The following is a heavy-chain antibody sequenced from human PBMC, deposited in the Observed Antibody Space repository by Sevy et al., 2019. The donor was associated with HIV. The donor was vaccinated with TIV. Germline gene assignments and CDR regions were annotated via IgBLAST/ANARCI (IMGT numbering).Heavy chain of an antibody. J-gene: IGHJ3*02. Sequence: ASVKVSCKASGGTFSSYAISWVRQAPGQGLEWMGGIIPIFGTANYAQKFQGRVTITADESTSTAYMELSSLRSEDTAVYYCAIPFLRSYYVPDAFDIWGQGTMVTVSS. D-gene: IGHD1-26*01. CDR2: IIPIFGTA. CDR1: GGTFSSYA. V-gene: IGHV1-69*13. CDR3: AIPFLRSYYVPDAFDI.